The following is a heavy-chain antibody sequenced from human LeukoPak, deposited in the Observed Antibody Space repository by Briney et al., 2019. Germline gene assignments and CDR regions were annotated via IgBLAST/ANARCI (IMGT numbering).Heavy chain of an antibody. Sequence: ASVRVSCKASGYTFTSYAMHWVRQAPGQRLEWMGWINAGNGNTKYSQKFQGRVTITRDTSASTAYMELSSLRSEDTAVYYCARDRHDYSNYYYYYGMDVWGQGTTVTVSS. CDR1: GYTFTSYA. V-gene: IGHV1-3*01. D-gene: IGHD4-11*01. J-gene: IGHJ6*02. CDR3: ARDRHDYSNYYYYYGMDV. CDR2: INAGNGNT.